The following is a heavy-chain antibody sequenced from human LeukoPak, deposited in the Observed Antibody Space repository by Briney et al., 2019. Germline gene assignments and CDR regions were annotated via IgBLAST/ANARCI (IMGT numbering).Heavy chain of an antibody. Sequence: SETLSLTCAVYGGSFSGYYWSWIRQPPGKGLEWIGEINHSGSTNYNPSLKSRVTISVDTSKNQFSLKLSSVTAADTAVYYCAREYDYVWGSYRYPFDYWGQGTLVTVSS. CDR2: INHSGST. CDR3: AREYDYVWGSYRYPFDY. V-gene: IGHV4-34*01. CDR1: GGSFSGYY. J-gene: IGHJ4*02. D-gene: IGHD3-16*02.